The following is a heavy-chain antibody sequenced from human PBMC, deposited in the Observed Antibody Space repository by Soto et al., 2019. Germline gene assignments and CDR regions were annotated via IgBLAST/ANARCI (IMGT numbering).Heavy chain of an antibody. D-gene: IGHD3-22*01. CDR1: GFTFSSYA. J-gene: IGHJ4*02. CDR2: ISGSGGST. CDR3: AKGRYYYDSSGPRYFDY. V-gene: IGHV3-23*01. Sequence: PWGSLRLSCAASGFTFSSYAMSCVRQAPWKGLEWVSAISGSGGSTYYADSVKGRFTISRDNSKNTLYLQMNSLRAEDTAVYYCAKGRYYYDSSGPRYFDYWGQGTLVTVSS.